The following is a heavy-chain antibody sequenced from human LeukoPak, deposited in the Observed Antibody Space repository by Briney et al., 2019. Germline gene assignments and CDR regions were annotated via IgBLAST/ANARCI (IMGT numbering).Heavy chain of an antibody. J-gene: IGHJ6*03. CDR1: GFTFGDYA. D-gene: IGHD6-19*01. CDR2: IRSKAYGGTT. CDR3: TRVDSSGWYGYYYYYMDV. V-gene: IGHV3-49*04. Sequence: GGSLRLSCTAFGFTFGDYAMSWVRQAPGKGLEWVGFIRSKAYGGTTEYAASVKGRFTISRDDSKSIAYLQMNSLKTEDTAVYYCTRVDSSGWYGYYYYYMDVWGKGTTVTVSS.